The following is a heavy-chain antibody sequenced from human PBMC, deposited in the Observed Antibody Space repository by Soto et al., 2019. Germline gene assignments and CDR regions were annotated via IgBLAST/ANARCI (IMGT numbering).Heavy chain of an antibody. CDR3: ARVDCSGGSCYYYYGMDV. V-gene: IGHV4-30-4*01. Sequence: SETLSLTCTVSGGSISSGDYYWSWIRQPPGKGLEWIGYIYYSGSTYYNPSLKSRVTISVDTSKNQFSLKLSSVTAADTAVYYCARVDCSGGSCYYYYGMDVWGQGTTVTVSS. CDR2: IYYSGST. J-gene: IGHJ6*02. D-gene: IGHD2-15*01. CDR1: GGSISSGDYY.